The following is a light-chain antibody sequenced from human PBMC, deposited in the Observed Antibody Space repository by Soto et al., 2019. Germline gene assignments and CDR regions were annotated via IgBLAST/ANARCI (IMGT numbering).Light chain of an antibody. Sequence: EIVLTQSPGTLSLSPGERATLSCRASQSVSSNYLAWLQQKPGQAPRLLISGASSRATDIPDRFSGSGSGTDFTLTITRLEPEDFAVYYCQQYGSSPVTFGGGTKVEIK. V-gene: IGKV3-20*01. J-gene: IGKJ4*01. CDR3: QQYGSSPVT. CDR1: QSVSSNY. CDR2: GAS.